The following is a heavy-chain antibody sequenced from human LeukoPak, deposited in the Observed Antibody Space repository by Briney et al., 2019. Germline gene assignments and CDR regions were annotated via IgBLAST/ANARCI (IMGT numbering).Heavy chain of an antibody. D-gene: IGHD2-2*01. CDR1: GFTFSSYW. Sequence: GGSLRLSCAASGFTFSSYWMHWVRQAPGKGLVWVSRINSDGSSTSYVDSVKGRFTISRDNAKNTLYLQMNSLRAEDTAVYYCAKQRGDCSSTSCFYYYYGMDVWGKGTTVTGSS. V-gene: IGHV3-74*01. CDR3: AKQRGDCSSTSCFYYYYGMDV. CDR2: INSDGSST. J-gene: IGHJ6*04.